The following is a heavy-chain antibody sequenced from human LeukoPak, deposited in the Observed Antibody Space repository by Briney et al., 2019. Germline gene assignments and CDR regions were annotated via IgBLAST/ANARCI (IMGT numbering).Heavy chain of an antibody. Sequence: GGSLRLSCAASGFTFSSYSMNWVRQAPGKGLEWVSSISSSSSYIYYADSVKGRFTISRDNSKNMLYLQMSSLRAEDTAVYYCASSGTTTGGMDVWGQGTTVTVSS. V-gene: IGHV3-21*01. CDR1: GFTFSSYS. D-gene: IGHD1-14*01. CDR2: ISSSSSYI. CDR3: ASSGTTTGGMDV. J-gene: IGHJ6*02.